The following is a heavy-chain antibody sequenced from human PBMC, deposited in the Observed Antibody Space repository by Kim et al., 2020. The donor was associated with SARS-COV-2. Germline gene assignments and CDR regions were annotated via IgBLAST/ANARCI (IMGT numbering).Heavy chain of an antibody. CDR1: GYTFTSYA. D-gene: IGHD7-27*01. Sequence: ASVNVSCKASGYTFTSYAMNWVRQAPGQGLEWMGWINTNTGNPTYAQGFTGRLVCSLDTSVSTAYLQTSSLKAEDTAVYYCARELGTTLDYWGQVTLVTVSS. J-gene: IGHJ4*02. CDR2: INTNTGNP. V-gene: IGHV7-4-1*02. CDR3: ARELGTTLDY.